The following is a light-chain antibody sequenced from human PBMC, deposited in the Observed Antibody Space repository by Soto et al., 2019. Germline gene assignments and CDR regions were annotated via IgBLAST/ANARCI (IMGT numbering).Light chain of an antibody. CDR3: QQYYNWPRT. Sequence: EIVMTQSPATLSVSPGERATVSCRASQSVNIHLAWYQQKPGQAPRLLIYGASARATGIPAKFSGSGSGTEFTLTISSLQSEDFAVYYCQQYYNWPRTFGQGTKVDIK. CDR2: GAS. V-gene: IGKV3D-15*01. J-gene: IGKJ1*01. CDR1: QSVNIH.